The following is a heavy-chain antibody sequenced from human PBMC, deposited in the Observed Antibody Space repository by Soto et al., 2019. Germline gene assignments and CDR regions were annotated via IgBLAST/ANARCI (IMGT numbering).Heavy chain of an antibody. CDR3: ARGLPATAIRNYYYYGMDV. CDR2: INHSGST. D-gene: IGHD2-2*02. J-gene: IGHJ6*02. CDR1: GGSFSGYY. Sequence: QVQLQQWGAGLLKPSETLSLTCAVYGGSFSGYYWSWIRQPPGKGLEWIGEINHSGSTNYNPSLKSRVTISVDTSKNQFSLKLSSVTAADTAVYYCARGLPATAIRNYYYYGMDVWGQGTTVTVSS. V-gene: IGHV4-34*01.